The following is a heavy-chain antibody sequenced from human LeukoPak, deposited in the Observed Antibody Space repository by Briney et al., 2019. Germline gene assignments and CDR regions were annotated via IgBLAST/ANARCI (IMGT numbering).Heavy chain of an antibody. CDR2: IYYSGST. D-gene: IGHD5-18*01. V-gene: IGHV4-39*07. Sequence: SETLSLTCTVSGGSISSSNYYWAWIRQPPGKGLEWIGSIYYSGSTYYNPSLKSRVTISVDTSKNQFSLKLSSVTAAETAVYYCAREGRYRYGYNEYHLYMDIWGKGTTVTVSS. J-gene: IGHJ6*03. CDR3: AREGRYRYGYNEYHLYMDI. CDR1: GGSISSSNYY.